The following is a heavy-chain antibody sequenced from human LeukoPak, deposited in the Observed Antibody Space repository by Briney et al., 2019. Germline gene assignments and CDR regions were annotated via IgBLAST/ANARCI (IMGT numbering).Heavy chain of an antibody. V-gene: IGHV4-38-2*02. D-gene: IGHD3-22*01. CDR3: ARDQYYYDRSGYYAFDI. Sequence: PPETLSLTCTVSSYSISSGYYWGWIRQPPGKGLEWLGDIYHSGSTYYNPSPKSRVTILVDTSKNQFSLKLSSVTAADTAVYYCARDQYYYDRSGYYAFDIWGQGTMVTVSS. CDR1: SYSISSGYY. CDR2: IYHSGST. J-gene: IGHJ3*02.